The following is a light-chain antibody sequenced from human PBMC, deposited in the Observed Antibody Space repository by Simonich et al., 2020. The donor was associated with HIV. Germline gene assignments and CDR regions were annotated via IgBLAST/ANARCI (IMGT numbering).Light chain of an antibody. V-gene: IGKV1-9*01. CDR3: QQYNNWPPYT. CDR2: AGS. Sequence: IQLTQSPSFLSASVGDRVTITCRASQEISSYLAWYQQKPGKAPKLLIYAGSTLQSGVPSRFSGSGSGTEFTLTISSLQSEDFAVYYCQQYNNWPPYTFGQGTKLEIK. CDR1: QEISSY. J-gene: IGKJ2*01.